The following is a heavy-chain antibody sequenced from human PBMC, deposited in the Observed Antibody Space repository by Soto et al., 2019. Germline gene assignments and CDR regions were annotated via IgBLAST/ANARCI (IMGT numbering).Heavy chain of an antibody. V-gene: IGHV4-30-4*01. Sequence: QVQLQESGPGLVKPSQTLSLTCTVSGGSISSGNYYWSWIRQPPGKGLEWIGFISYSGSAYYNPSIKSRVTISVDTSKNQFSLNLSFVTAADTAVYHCATMGTPATGLYYFDYWGQGTLVTVSS. CDR2: ISYSGSA. D-gene: IGHD2-15*01. CDR1: GGSISSGNYY. J-gene: IGHJ4*02. CDR3: ATMGTPATGLYYFDY.